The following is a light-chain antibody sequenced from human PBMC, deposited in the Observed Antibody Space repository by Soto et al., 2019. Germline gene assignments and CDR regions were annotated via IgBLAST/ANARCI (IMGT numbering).Light chain of an antibody. J-gene: IGLJ2*01. Sequence: QAVVTQSSSASASLGSSVKLTCTLSSGHSSYIIAWHQQQPGKAPRYLMKLEGSGSYNKGSGVPDRFPGSSSGADRYLTISNLQSEDEADYYCETWDSNPHVVFGGGTKLTVL. CDR3: ETWDSNPHVV. V-gene: IGLV4-60*03. CDR2: LEGSGSY. CDR1: SGHSSYI.